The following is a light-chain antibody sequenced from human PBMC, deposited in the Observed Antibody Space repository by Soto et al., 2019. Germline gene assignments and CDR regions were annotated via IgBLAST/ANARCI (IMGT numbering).Light chain of an antibody. CDR3: QQYFGTPPT. CDR2: WAS. Sequence: DIVMTQSPDSLAVSLGERDTINCKSSQSILSSSNNENFLAWYQQKPGQPPKLLLYWASTRESGVPDRFSGGGSATDFTLTISSLQAEDVAVYFCQQYFGTPPTFGPGTKVDIK. CDR1: QSILSSSNNENF. V-gene: IGKV4-1*01. J-gene: IGKJ3*01.